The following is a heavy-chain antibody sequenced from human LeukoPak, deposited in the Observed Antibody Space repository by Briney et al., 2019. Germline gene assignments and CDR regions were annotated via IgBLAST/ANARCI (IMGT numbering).Heavy chain of an antibody. CDR3: ARGCDVVVPAAIRDSWFDP. D-gene: IGHD2-2*02. Sequence: SETLSLTCTVSGGSISSGSYYWSWIRQPAGTGLEWIGRIYTSGSTNYNPSLKSRVTISVDTSKNQFSLKLSSVTAADTAVYYCARGCDVVVPAAIRDSWFDPWGQGTLVTVSS. CDR2: IYTSGST. V-gene: IGHV4-61*02. J-gene: IGHJ5*02. CDR1: GGSISSGSYY.